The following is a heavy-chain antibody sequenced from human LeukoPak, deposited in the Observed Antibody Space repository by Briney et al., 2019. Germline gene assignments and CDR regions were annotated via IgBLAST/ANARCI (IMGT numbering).Heavy chain of an antibody. D-gene: IGHD3-3*01. V-gene: IGHV1-69*13. CDR3: ARTLRSLAGFDY. J-gene: IGHJ4*02. CDR1: GGTFSSYA. CDR2: IIPIFGTA. Sequence: WASVKVSCKASGGTFSSYAISWVRQAPGQGLEWMGGIIPIFGTANYAQKFQGRVTITADESTSTAYMELSSLRSEDTAVYYCARTLRSLAGFDYWGQGTLVTVSS.